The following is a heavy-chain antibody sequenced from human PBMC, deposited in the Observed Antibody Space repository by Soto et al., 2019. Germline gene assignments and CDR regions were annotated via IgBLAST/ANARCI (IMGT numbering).Heavy chain of an antibody. D-gene: IGHD3-22*01. V-gene: IGHV5-51*01. J-gene: IGHJ1*01. CDR1: GFTFTNYW. CDR2: IYPGDSKT. CDR3: ARHGYYYDSTGYYYFL. Sequence: GESLKISCKGSGFTFTNYWIAWVRQMPGKGLEWMGIIYPGDSKTRYSPSFQGQVTISADNSISTAFLQWSSLKASDTAIYYCARHGYYYDSTGYYYFLWGQGTLVTVSS.